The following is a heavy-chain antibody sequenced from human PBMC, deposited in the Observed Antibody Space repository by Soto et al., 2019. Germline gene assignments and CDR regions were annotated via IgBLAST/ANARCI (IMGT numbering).Heavy chain of an antibody. CDR1: GFSLSTSGVG. J-gene: IGHJ4*02. D-gene: IGHD5-12*01. V-gene: IGHV2-5*02. CDR2: IYWDDDK. CDR3: AHSGSPFYY. Sequence: QITLKESGPTLVKPTQTLTLTCTFSGFSLSTSGVGVGWIRQPPGKALEWLALIYWDDDKRYSPSLKSRLTITKDTSKNQVALTMTNMNPAYLATYFSAHSGSPFYYWGQGTLVTVSS.